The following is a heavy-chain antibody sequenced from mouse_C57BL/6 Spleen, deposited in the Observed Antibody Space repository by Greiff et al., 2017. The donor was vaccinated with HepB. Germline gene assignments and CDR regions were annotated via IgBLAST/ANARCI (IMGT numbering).Heavy chain of an antibody. CDR1: GYTFTDYY. D-gene: IGHD2-2*01. J-gene: IGHJ4*01. Sequence: EVQLQQSGPELVKPGASVKISCKASGYTFTDYYMNWVKQSHGKSLEWIGDINPNNGGTSYNQKFKGKATLTVDKSSSTAYMELRSRTSEDSAVYYCARGLRPYYYAMDYWGQGTSVTVSS. CDR2: INPNNGGT. CDR3: ARGLRPYYYAMDY. V-gene: IGHV1-26*01.